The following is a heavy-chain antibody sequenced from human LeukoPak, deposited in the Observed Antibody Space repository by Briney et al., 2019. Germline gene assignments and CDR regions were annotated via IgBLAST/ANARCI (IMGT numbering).Heavy chain of an antibody. V-gene: IGHV3-43*01. CDR3: AKDSHYYDSSGYFDY. Sequence: PGGSLRLSCAASGFTFDDYTMHWVRQAPGKGLEWVSLISWDGGSTYYADSVKGRFTISRDNSKNSLYLQMNSLRTEDTALYYCAKDSHYYDSSGYFDYWGQGTLVTVSS. CDR2: ISWDGGST. CDR1: GFTFDDYT. D-gene: IGHD3-22*01. J-gene: IGHJ4*02.